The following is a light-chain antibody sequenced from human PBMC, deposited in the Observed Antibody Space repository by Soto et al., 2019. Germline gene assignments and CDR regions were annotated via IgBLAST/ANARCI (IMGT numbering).Light chain of an antibody. Sequence: DVVMTQTPLPSPVTLGQPASLSCRSSQSLAHSDGNTYLSWLHQRPGQPPRLLIYKVSNRLSGVPDRFSGSGAGTDFTLRISRVEAEDVGIYYCMQATYFPRTFGQGTKVDI. CDR3: MQATYFPRT. V-gene: IGKV2-24*01. CDR2: KVS. J-gene: IGKJ1*01. CDR1: QSLAHSDGNTY.